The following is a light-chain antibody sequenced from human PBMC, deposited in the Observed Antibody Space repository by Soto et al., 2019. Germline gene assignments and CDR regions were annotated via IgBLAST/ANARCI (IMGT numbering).Light chain of an antibody. CDR2: DAS. V-gene: IGKV3-20*01. CDR3: QQYAFSLPYT. CDR1: QSVGTY. J-gene: IGKJ2*01. Sequence: IVLTQSPGTLSLSPGERATLSCRASQSVGTYLAWYQQKPGRSPRLLISDASGRATGIPDRFSGSGSGTDFTLTISRLEPEDFAVYYCQQYAFSLPYTLGQGTKLEI.